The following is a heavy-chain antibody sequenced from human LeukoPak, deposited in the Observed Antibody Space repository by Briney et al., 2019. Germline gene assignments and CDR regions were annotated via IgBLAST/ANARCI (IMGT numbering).Heavy chain of an antibody. CDR1: GGSFSGYY. D-gene: IGHD1-26*01. J-gene: IGHJ4*02. V-gene: IGHV4-34*01. Sequence: SETLSLTCAVYGGSFSGYYWSWIRQPPGKGLEWIGEINHSGSTNYNPSLKSRVTISVDTSKNQFSLKLSSVTAADTAVYYCAREPLVGYFDYWGQGTLVTVSS. CDR3: AREPLVGYFDY. CDR2: INHSGST.